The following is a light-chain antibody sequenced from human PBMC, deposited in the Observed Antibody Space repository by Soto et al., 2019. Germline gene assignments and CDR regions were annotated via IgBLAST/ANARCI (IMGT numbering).Light chain of an antibody. J-gene: IGKJ2*01. V-gene: IGKV3-20*01. CDR2: GAS. CDR1: QSVTSSY. CDR3: QQYGSSPPYT. Sequence: EIVLTQSPGTLSLSPGEGATLSCRASQSVTSSYLAWYQQKPCQAPRLLIYGASSRATGIPDRFSGSVSGTDFTLTISRLEPEDFAVYYCQQYGSSPPYTFGQGTKLEIK.